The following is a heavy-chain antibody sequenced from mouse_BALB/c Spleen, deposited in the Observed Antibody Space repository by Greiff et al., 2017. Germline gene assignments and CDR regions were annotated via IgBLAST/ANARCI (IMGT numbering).Heavy chain of an antibody. J-gene: IGHJ4*01. V-gene: IGHV1-15*01. CDR1: GYTFTDYE. CDR2: IDPETGGT. CDR3: TSETARATDYAMDY. D-gene: IGHD3-2*01. Sequence: VQLQQSGAELVRPGASVTLSCKASGYTFTDYEMHWVKQTPVHGLEWIGAIDPETGGTAYNQKFKGKATLTADKSSSTAYMELRSLTSEDSAVYYCTSETARATDYAMDYWGQGTSVTVSS.